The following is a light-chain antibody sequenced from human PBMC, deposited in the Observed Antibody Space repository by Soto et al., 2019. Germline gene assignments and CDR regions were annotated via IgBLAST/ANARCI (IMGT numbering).Light chain of an antibody. J-gene: IGLJ3*02. CDR1: SSDVAVSTY. Sequence: QSALTQPASVSESLGQSITISCTGSSSDVAVSTYVSWHRQHPGKAPEVIIYEVTNRPSGVSDRFSGSKSGDTASLTVSGLQAEDEADYYCSSYTTSNTWVFGGGTKLTVL. V-gene: IGLV2-14*01. CDR3: SSYTTSNTWV. CDR2: EVT.